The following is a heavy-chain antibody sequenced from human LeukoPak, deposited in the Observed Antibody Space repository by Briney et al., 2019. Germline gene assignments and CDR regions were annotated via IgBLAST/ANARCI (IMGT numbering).Heavy chain of an antibody. V-gene: IGHV4-39*01. D-gene: IGHD7-27*01. CDR2: IYYSGST. CDR3: TRSETGDDTFDI. CDR1: GGSISSSTYY. Sequence: SETLSLTCTVSGGSISSSTYYWDWIRQPPGKGLEWIGSIYYSGSTYYNPSLKSRATISVDTSKNQFSLKLSSLTATATAVYCCTRSETGDDTFDIWGQGTMVTVSS. J-gene: IGHJ3*02.